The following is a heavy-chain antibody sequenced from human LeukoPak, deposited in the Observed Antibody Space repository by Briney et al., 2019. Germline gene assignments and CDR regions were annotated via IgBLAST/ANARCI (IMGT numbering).Heavy chain of an antibody. J-gene: IGHJ6*03. D-gene: IGHD3-3*01. Sequence: PSETLSLTCTVSGGSISSHYWSWIRQPPGKGLEWIGYIYYSGSTNYTPSLKSRVTISVDTSKNQFSLKLSSVTAADTAVYYCARTYYDFWSGLSGYYYYMDVWGKGTTVTVSS. CDR2: IYYSGST. CDR1: GGSISSHY. V-gene: IGHV4-59*11. CDR3: ARTYYDFWSGLSGYYYYMDV.